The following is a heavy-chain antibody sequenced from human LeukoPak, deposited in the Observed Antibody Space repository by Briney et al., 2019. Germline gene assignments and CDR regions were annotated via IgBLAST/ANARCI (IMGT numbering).Heavy chain of an antibody. CDR2: INHSGNT. Sequence: SETLSLXCAVYGGSYSGYYWNWIRQPPGKGLEWIGEINHSGNTNYNPSLKSRVTISVDTSKNQFSLKLSSVTAADTAVYYCARGYDFWSGYYGLWGQGTLVTVSS. CDR1: GGSYSGYY. J-gene: IGHJ4*02. CDR3: ARGYDFWSGYYGL. D-gene: IGHD3-3*01. V-gene: IGHV4-34*01.